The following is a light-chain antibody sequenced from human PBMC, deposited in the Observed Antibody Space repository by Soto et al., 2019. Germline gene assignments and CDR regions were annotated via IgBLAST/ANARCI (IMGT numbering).Light chain of an antibody. CDR3: YSAADKNYV. Sequence: SYELTQPSSVSVSPGQTARITCSGDVLAKKYARWYQQKPVQAPALLIYKDSKRPSAIPERFSDSSSGTTVTLTISGAQVEDDADYYCYSAADKNYVFGTGTKVTVL. V-gene: IGLV3-27*01. CDR2: KDS. J-gene: IGLJ1*01. CDR1: VLAKKY.